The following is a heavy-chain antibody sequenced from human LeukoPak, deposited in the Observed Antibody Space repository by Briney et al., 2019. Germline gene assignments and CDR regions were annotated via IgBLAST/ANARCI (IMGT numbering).Heavy chain of an antibody. D-gene: IGHD3-10*01. CDR3: ATAESGAGSGLVARFAY. J-gene: IGHJ4*02. Sequence: GGSLRLSCAASGLTFSSYWMSWVRQAPGKGLEWVANIRQDGSKEYNLDSVKGRFTISRDNAKNSLHLQMNSLRAEDTAVYYCATAESGAGSGLVARFAYWGQGTLVTVSS. CDR1: GLTFSSYW. V-gene: IGHV3-7*05. CDR2: IRQDGSKE.